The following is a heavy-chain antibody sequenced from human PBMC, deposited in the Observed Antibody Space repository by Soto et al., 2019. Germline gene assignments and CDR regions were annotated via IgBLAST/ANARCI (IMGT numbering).Heavy chain of an antibody. CDR2: IIPIFGTA. CDR1: GGTFSSYA. D-gene: IGHD6-6*01. V-gene: IGHV1-69*13. J-gene: IGHJ6*02. Sequence: GASVKVSCKASGGTFSSYAISWVRQAPGQGLEWMGGIIPIFGTANYAQKFQGRVTITADESTSTAYMELSSMRSEDTAMYYCARVKPPSRQLATRSDYYYGMDVWGQGTTVPVSS. CDR3: ARVKPPSRQLATRSDYYYGMDV.